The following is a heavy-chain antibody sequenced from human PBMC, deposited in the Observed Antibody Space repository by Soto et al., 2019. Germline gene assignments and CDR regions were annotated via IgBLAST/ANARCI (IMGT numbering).Heavy chain of an antibody. CDR3: ARGAAVAGGNNWFDP. J-gene: IGHJ5*02. Sequence: QVQLVQSGAEVKKPGASVKVSCKASGYSFINFYVHWVRQAPGQGLVWMGIINFSGGGTTYAQKFQGRVTMTRDTSTNTVYMQLTCLRSDDTAVYYCARGAAVAGGNNWFDPWGQGTLVTVSS. CDR2: INFSGGGT. D-gene: IGHD6-19*01. CDR1: GYSFINFY. V-gene: IGHV1-46*01.